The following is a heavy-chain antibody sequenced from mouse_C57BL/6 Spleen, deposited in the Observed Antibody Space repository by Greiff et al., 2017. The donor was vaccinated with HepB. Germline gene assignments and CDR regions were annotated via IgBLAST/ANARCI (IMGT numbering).Heavy chain of an antibody. V-gene: IGHV14-4*01. CDR1: GFNIKDDY. Sequence: EVQLQQSGAELVRPGASVKLSCTASGFNIKDDYMHWVKQRPEQGLEWIGWIDPENGDTEYASKVQGQATITADTSSNTAYLQLSSLTSEDTAVYYCTTYNGYYFDYWGQGTPLTVSS. CDR3: TTYNGYYFDY. J-gene: IGHJ2*01. D-gene: IGHD2-3*01. CDR2: IDPENGDT.